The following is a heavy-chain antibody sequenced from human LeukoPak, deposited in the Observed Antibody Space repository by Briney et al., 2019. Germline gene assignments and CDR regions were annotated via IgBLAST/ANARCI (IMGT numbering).Heavy chain of an antibody. CDR2: ISGNGGST. Sequence: GGSLRLSCAASGFTFSSYDMSWVRQAPGKGVEWVSGISGNGGSTNYADSVKGRFTISRDYSKNTLYLQMNSLRAEDTAVYYCALHHGSYYLRRWFDPWGQGTLVTV. V-gene: IGHV3-23*01. CDR3: ALHHGSYYLRRWFDP. J-gene: IGHJ5*02. D-gene: IGHD1-26*01. CDR1: GFTFSSYD.